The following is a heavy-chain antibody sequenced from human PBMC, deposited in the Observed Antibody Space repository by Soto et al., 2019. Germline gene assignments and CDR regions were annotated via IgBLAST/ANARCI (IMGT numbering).Heavy chain of an antibody. CDR2: ISTYNGHT. V-gene: IGHV1-18*01. CDR3: ARLVTLVRGVYGMDV. Sequence: QVQLVQSGADVKKPGASVKVSCKASGYTFSSYDISWVRQAPGQGLEWMGWISTYNGHTNYAQKLQGRVTMTTDTSTSTVYMELRSLRSDDTAVYYCARLVTLVRGVYGMDVWGQGTTVSVSS. J-gene: IGHJ6*02. D-gene: IGHD3-10*01. CDR1: GYTFSSYD.